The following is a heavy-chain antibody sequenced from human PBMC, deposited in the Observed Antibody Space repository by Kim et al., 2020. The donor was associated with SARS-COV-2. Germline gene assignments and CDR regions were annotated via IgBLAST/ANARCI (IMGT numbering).Heavy chain of an antibody. CDR3: ARGMVRGVTLDY. J-gene: IGHJ4*02. Sequence: SETLSLTCTVSGGSISSGDYYWSWIRQPPGKGLEWIGYIYYSGSTYYNPSLKSRVTISVDTSKNQFSLKLSSVTAADTAVYYCARGMVRGVTLDYWGQGTLVTVSS. CDR2: IYYSGST. V-gene: IGHV4-30-4*01. CDR1: GGSISSGDYY. D-gene: IGHD3-10*01.